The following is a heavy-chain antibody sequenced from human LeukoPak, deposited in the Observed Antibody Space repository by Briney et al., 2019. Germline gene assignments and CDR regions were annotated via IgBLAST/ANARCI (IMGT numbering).Heavy chain of an antibody. V-gene: IGHV3-53*01. CDR1: GLTVSSNY. Sequence: GGSPRLSCAASGLTVSSNYMTWVRQAPGKDLEWVSAIYNGGSIYYADSVKGRFTISTDNSKNTLYLQMNSLRAEDTAMYYCARRGLYYDSSAYSHYSFDYWGQGTLVTVSS. J-gene: IGHJ4*02. D-gene: IGHD3-22*01. CDR3: ARRGLYYDSSAYSHYSFDY. CDR2: IYNGGSI.